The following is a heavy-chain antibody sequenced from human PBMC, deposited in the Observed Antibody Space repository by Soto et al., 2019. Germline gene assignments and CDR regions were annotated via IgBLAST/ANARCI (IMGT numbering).Heavy chain of an antibody. CDR1: GFTFSSYA. J-gene: IGHJ6*02. V-gene: IGHV3-30-3*02. CDR3: AKPGRASASAPKGMDV. D-gene: IGHD1-26*01. Sequence: QVQLVESGGGVVQPGRSLRLSCATSGFTFSSYAMHWVRQAPGKGLEWVAVISYDGSNKYYADSVKGRFTISRDSSKNTLYLQVKSLRAEDTAVYYCAKPGRASASAPKGMDVWGQGTAVTVSS. CDR2: ISYDGSNK.